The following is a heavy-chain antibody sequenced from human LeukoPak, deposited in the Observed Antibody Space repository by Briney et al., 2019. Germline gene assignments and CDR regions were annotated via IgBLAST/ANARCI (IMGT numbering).Heavy chain of an antibody. D-gene: IGHD3-22*01. CDR2: ISSSGSTI. Sequence: GGSLRLSCAASGFTFSSYEMNWVRQAPGKGLEGVSYISSSGSTIYYADSVKGRFTISRDNAKNSLYLQMNSLRAEDTAVYYCAREGYYDSSGYTLYYFDYWGQGTLVTVSS. V-gene: IGHV3-48*03. CDR1: GFTFSSYE. J-gene: IGHJ4*02. CDR3: AREGYYDSSGYTLYYFDY.